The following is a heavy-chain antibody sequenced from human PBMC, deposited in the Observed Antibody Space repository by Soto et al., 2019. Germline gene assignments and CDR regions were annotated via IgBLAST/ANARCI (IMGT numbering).Heavy chain of an antibody. V-gene: IGHV3-30-3*01. CDR3: ARDLYCSGGSCYYYYYGMDV. J-gene: IGHJ6*02. CDR2: ISYDGSNT. D-gene: IGHD2-15*01. CDR1: GFTFSSYA. Sequence: GGSLRLSGAASGFTFSSYAMHWVRQAPGKGLEWVAVISYDGSNTYYVDSVKGRFTISRENSKNTLYLQMNSLRAEDSAVYYCARDLYCSGGSCYYYYYGMDVWGQGTTVTVSS.